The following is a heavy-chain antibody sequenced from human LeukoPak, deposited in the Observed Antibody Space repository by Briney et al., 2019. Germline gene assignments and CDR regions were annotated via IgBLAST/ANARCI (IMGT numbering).Heavy chain of an antibody. D-gene: IGHD4-17*01. CDR1: GFTFSSYG. CDR2: IWYDGSNK. Sequence: GGSLRLSCAASGFTFSSYGMHWVRQAPGKGLEWVAVIWYDGSNKYYADSVKGRFTISRENAKNSLYLQMNSLRAGDTAVYYCARGGDYDYWGQGTLVTVSS. CDR3: ARGGDYDY. J-gene: IGHJ4*02. V-gene: IGHV3-33*01.